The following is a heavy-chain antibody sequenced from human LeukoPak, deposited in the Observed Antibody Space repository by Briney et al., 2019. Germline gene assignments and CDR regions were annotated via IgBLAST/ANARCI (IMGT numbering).Heavy chain of an antibody. CDR2: IYYSGST. J-gene: IGHJ6*04. CDR1: GGSISSGDYY. D-gene: IGHD3-16*01. V-gene: IGHV4-30-4*01. CDR3: ARVGGDYGMDV. Sequence: SQTLSLTCTVSGGSISSGDYYWSWIRQPPGKGLEWIGYIYYSGSTCYNPSLKSRVTISVDTSKNQFSLKLSSVTAADTAVYYCARVGGDYGMDVWGKGTTVTVSS.